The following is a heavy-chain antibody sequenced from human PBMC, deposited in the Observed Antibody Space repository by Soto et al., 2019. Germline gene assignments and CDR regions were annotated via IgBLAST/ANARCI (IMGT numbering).Heavy chain of an antibody. CDR3: ARVRCGGDCYYDGFDL. V-gene: IGHV1-69*05. D-gene: IGHD2-21*02. J-gene: IGHJ3*01. CDR2: IIPIFGTA. Sequence: ASVKVSCKASGGTFSSYAISWVRQAPGQGLEWMGGIIPIFGTANYAQKFQGRVTMTRDKSTSTVYMELSSLRSEDTAMYYCARVRCGGDCYYDGFDLWGQGTMVTVSS. CDR1: GGTFSSYA.